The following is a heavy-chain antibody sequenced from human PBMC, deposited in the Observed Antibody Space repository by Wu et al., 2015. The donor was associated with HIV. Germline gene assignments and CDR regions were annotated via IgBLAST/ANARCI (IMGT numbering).Heavy chain of an antibody. D-gene: IGHD4-23*01. Sequence: QVQLVQSGAEVKKPGASVKVSCRASGYTFSDYYINWVRQAPGQGLEWMGWMNPNSGGTNYAQKFQGRVTMTRDTSITTAYMELSRLRSDDTALYYCARDRGTTVVYYYYYGMDVWGQGP. J-gene: IGHJ6*02. CDR1: GYTFSDYY. V-gene: IGHV1-2*02. CDR2: MNPNSGGT. CDR3: ARDRGTTVVYYYYYGMDV.